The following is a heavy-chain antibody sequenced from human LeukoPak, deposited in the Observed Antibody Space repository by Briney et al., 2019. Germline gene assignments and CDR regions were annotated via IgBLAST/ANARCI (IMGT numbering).Heavy chain of an antibody. CDR2: ISSSSSYI. J-gene: IGHJ4*02. Sequence: GGSLRLSCAASGFTFSSYSMNWVRQAPGKGLEWVSSISSSSSYIYYADSVKGRFTISRDNAKNSLYLQMNSLRAEDTAVYYCATYYYGSGSYNFPFDCWGQGTLVTVSS. CDR1: GFTFSSYS. V-gene: IGHV3-21*01. CDR3: ATYYYGSGSYNFPFDC. D-gene: IGHD3-10*01.